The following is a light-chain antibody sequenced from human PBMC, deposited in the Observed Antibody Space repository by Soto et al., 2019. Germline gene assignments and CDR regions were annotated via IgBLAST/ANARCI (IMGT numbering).Light chain of an antibody. V-gene: IGLV2-23*01. CDR3: CSYAGSSTHVV. Sequence: QSVLTQPASVSESPGQSITISCTGTSSDVGSYNLVSWYQQHPGKAPKLMIYEGSKRPSGVSNRFSGSKSGNTASLTISGLQAEDEADYYCCSYAGSSTHVVFGGGTQLTVL. CDR1: SSDVGSYNL. J-gene: IGLJ2*01. CDR2: EGS.